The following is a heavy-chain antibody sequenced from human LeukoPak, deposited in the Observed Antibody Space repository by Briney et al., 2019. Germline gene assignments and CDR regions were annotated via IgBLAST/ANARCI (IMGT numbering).Heavy chain of an antibody. Sequence: SETLSLTCAVYGGSFSGYYWSWIRQPPGKGLEWIGEINHSGSTNYNPSLKSRVTISVDTSKNQFSPKLSSVTAADTAVYYCARTAGGDGYNDWGQGTLVTVSS. CDR1: GGSFSGYY. CDR3: ARTAGGDGYND. J-gene: IGHJ4*02. CDR2: INHSGST. V-gene: IGHV4-34*01. D-gene: IGHD5-24*01.